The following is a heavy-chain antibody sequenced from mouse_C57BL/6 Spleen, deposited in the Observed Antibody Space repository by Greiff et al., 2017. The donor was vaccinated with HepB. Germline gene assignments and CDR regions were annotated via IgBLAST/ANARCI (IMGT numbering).Heavy chain of an antibody. V-gene: IGHV7-3*01. D-gene: IGHD2-5*01. J-gene: IGHJ4*01. CDR3: ARSHSYSNLYYAMDY. CDR2: IRNKANGYTT. Sequence: EVKVEESGGGLVQPGGSLSLSCAASGFTFTDYYMSWVRQPPGKALEWLGFIRNKANGYTTEYSASVKGRFTISRDNSQSILYLQMNALRAEDSATYYCARSHSYSNLYYAMDYWGQGTSVTVSS. CDR1: GFTFTDYY.